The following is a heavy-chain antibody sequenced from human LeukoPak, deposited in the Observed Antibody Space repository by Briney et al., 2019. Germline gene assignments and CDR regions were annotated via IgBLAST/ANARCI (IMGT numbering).Heavy chain of an antibody. CDR1: GVSFSGYY. D-gene: IGHD3-9*01. J-gene: IGHJ5*02. CDR3: ATLSEGILTGYPPPFP. Sequence: PSETLSLTCAVYGVSFSGYYWSWIRQPPGKGLEWIGEINHSGSTNYNPSLKSRVTISVDTSKNQFSLKLSSVTAADTAVYYCATLSEGILTGYPPPFPWGQGTLVTVSS. V-gene: IGHV4-34*01. CDR2: INHSGST.